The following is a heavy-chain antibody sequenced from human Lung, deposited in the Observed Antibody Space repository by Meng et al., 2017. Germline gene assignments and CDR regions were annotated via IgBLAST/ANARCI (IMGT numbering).Heavy chain of an antibody. CDR1: GGSLNDYY. J-gene: IGHJ4*02. CDR3: ARGPTTMAHDFDY. V-gene: IGHV4-34*01. Sequence: TLYLHCVAPGGSLNDYYWSWIRRPPGKGLEWIGEINHSGSTNYNPSLESRATISVDTSQNNLSLKLSSVTAADPAVYYCARGPTTMAHDFDYWGQGTLVTVSS. CDR2: INHSGST. D-gene: IGHD4-11*01.